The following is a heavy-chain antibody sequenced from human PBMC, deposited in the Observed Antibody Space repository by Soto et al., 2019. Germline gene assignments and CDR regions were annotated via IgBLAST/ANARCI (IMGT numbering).Heavy chain of an antibody. CDR2: IRPYNGDT. V-gene: IGHV1-18*01. J-gene: IGHJ4*02. CDR3: ARDPSGSPQDY. Sequence: ASVKVSCKSSGYTFTDYDISCVRQAPGQGLEWMGWIRPYNGDTNYAQKVQGRVTMTTDTSTSTAYMELRGLRSDDTAVYYCARDPSGSPQDYWGQGTLVTVSS. CDR1: GYTFTDYD. D-gene: IGHD1-26*01.